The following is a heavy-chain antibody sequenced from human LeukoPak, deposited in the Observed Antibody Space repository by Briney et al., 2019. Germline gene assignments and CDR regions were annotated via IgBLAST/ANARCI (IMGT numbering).Heavy chain of an antibody. J-gene: IGHJ4*02. V-gene: IGHV3-30*03. CDR1: GFTFSSYG. CDR2: ISYDGSNK. D-gene: IGHD4-11*01. CDR3: AREDHSNYNY. Sequence: GGSLRLSCAASGFTFSSYGMHWVRQAPGKGLEWVAVISYDGSNKYYADSAKGRFTISRDNTKNSLYLQMNSLRAEDTAVYYCAREDHSNYNYWGQGTLVTVSS.